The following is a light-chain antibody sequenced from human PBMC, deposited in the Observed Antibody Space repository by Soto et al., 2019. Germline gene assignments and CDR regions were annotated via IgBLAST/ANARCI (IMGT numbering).Light chain of an antibody. J-gene: IGKJ1*01. Sequence: EIVLTQSPGTLSLSPGERATLSCRASQSVSSSYLAWYQQKPGQAPRLLIYGASRRATGSPDRFSGSGSGTDCSLTISRLEPEDFAVYYCQQYGSSPWTFGPGTKVEIK. CDR3: QQYGSSPWT. V-gene: IGKV3-20*01. CDR1: QSVSSSY. CDR2: GAS.